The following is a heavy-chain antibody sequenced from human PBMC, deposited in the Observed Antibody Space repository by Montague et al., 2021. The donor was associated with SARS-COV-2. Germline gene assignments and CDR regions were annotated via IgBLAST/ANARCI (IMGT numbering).Heavy chain of an antibody. D-gene: IGHD6-13*01. CDR3: ARVGRQQLVRLSGMDV. Sequence: SETLSLTCTVSGGSISSSSYYWGWIRQPPGKGLEWIGSIYYSGGTYYXPSLKSRVTISVDTPKNQFSLKLSSVTAADTAVYYCARVGRQQLVRLSGMDVWGQGTTVTVSS. J-gene: IGHJ6*02. CDR2: IYYSGGT. V-gene: IGHV4-39*07. CDR1: GGSISSSSYY.